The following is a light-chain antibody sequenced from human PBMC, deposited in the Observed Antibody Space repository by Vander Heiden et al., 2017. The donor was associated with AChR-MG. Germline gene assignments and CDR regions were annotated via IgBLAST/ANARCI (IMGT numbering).Light chain of an antibody. J-gene: IGKJ4*01. V-gene: IGKV3-15*01. CDR1: QSVSSN. CDR2: GAS. Sequence: EIVMTQSPATLSVSPGERATLSCRASQSVSSNLAWYQQKPGQAPRLLIYGASTRANGIPARFSGSGSGTEFTLTISSLQSEDFAVYYWQQDNNLLTFGGGTKVDIK. CDR3: QQDNNLLT.